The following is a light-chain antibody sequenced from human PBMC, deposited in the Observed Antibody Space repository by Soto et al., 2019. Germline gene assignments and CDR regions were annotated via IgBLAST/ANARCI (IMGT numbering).Light chain of an antibody. J-gene: IGKJ1*01. V-gene: IGKV2-30*01. CDR2: KAS. CDR3: TQSSGWPWT. Sequence: EAVMTQSPLSLHVSLGQPASISCRSSQSLVFTDGNNYLEWFHQRPGQAPRRLIYKASNRDSGVQDRFRGSRSGADSTLKISGVEADDVGFYYCTQSSGWPWTFGQGTKLEIK. CDR1: QSLVFTDGNNY.